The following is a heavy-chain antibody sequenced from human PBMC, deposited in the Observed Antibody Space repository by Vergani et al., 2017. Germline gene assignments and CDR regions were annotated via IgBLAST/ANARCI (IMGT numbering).Heavy chain of an antibody. D-gene: IGHD2-2*01. CDR1: GFSFPGYA. CDR2: VSGSSATP. CDR3: ASNSDCSSTSCYRSDAFDI. J-gene: IGHJ3*02. V-gene: IGHV3-23*04. Sequence: EVQMVESGGGLVKPGGSLRLSCEASGFSFPGYAMSWVRQAPGKGLEWVSSVSGSSATPYYADSVKGRFIISRDNSKNTLYLQMNSLRAEDTAVYYCASNSDCSSTSCYRSDAFDIWGQGTMVTVSS.